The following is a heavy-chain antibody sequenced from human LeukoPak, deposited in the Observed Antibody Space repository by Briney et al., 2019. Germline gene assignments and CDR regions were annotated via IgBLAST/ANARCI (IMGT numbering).Heavy chain of an antibody. Sequence: PGGSLRLSCATSGFTFSSYAMSWVRQAPGKGLEWVSTVSVGGGSTWYADSVKGRFTISRDNSKNPLYLQMNSLRAEDTAVYYCATYVRGDFDYWGQGTLVTVSS. CDR2: VSVGGGST. CDR1: GFTFSSYA. CDR3: ATYVRGDFDY. V-gene: IGHV3-23*01. D-gene: IGHD3-10*02. J-gene: IGHJ4*02.